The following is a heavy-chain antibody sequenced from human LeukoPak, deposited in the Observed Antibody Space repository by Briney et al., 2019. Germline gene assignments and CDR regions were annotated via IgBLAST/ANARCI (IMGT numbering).Heavy chain of an antibody. Sequence: PSETLSLTCTVSGGSISGYYWSWIRQPPGKGLEWIGYIYYSGSTNYNPSLKSQVTISVDTSKNQFSLKLSSVTAADTAVYYCARHLRHTEYYYDSSGYSGAFDIWGQGTMVTVSS. CDR2: IYYSGST. CDR3: ARHLRHTEYYYDSSGYSGAFDI. J-gene: IGHJ3*02. CDR1: GGSISGYY. D-gene: IGHD3-22*01. V-gene: IGHV4-59*08.